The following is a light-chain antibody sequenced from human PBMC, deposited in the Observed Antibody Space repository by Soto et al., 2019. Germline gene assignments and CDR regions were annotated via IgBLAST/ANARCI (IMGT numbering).Light chain of an antibody. CDR3: QEYGSSPQT. CDR2: VAS. Sequence: EIVLTQSPGTLSLSPGERATLSCRASQSVNSTYLAWYQQKPGQAPRLLIYVASSRTTGIPDRFSGSGSGTDLTLTISRLEPEDFAVYYCQEYGSSPQTFGQGTKVEIK. J-gene: IGKJ1*01. V-gene: IGKV3-20*01. CDR1: QSVNSTY.